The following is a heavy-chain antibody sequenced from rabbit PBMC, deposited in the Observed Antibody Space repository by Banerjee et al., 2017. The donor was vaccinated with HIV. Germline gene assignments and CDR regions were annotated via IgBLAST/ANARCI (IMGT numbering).Heavy chain of an antibody. V-gene: IGHV1S40*01. CDR2: IYTGSSVIT. CDR3: ARDIDGWNGYGGL. Sequence: QSLEESGGDLVKPGASLTLTCTASGFTFSSHWMSWVRQAPGKGLEWIARIYTGSSVITYYASWAKGRFTISKTSSTTVTLQMTSLTAADTATYFCARDIDGWNGYGGLWGQGTLVTVS. D-gene: IGHD6-1*01. CDR1: GFTFSSHW. J-gene: IGHJ3*01.